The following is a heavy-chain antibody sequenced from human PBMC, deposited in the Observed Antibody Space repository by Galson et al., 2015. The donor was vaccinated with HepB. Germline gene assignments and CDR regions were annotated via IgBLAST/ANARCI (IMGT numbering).Heavy chain of an antibody. V-gene: IGHV1-69*13. J-gene: IGHJ3*02. CDR1: GGTFSSYA. CDR3: ARFGLNSSGYYFYAFDI. D-gene: IGHD3-22*01. Sequence: SVKVSCKASGGTFSSYAISWVRQAPGQGLEWMGGIIPIFGTANYAQKFQGRVTITADESTSTAYMELSSLRSEDTAVYYCARFGLNSSGYYFYAFDIWGQGTMVTVSS. CDR2: IIPIFGTA.